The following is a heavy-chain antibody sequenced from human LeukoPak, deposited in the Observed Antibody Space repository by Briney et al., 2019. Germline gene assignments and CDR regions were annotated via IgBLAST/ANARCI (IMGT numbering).Heavy chain of an antibody. CDR2: IYSGGST. V-gene: IGHV3-53*01. CDR1: GFTVSSNY. J-gene: IGHJ4*02. CDR3: ARVPSYSGYDPESSY. D-gene: IGHD5-12*01. Sequence: GGSLRLSCAASGFTVSSNYMSWVRQAPGKGLEWVSVIYSGGSTYYADSVKGRFTISRDNSKNTLHLQMDSLRAEDTAVYYCARVPSYSGYDPESSYWGQGTLVTVSS.